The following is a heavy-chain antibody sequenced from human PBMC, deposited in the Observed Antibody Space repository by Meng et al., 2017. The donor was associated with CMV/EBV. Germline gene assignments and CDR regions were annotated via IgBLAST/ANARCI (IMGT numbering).Heavy chain of an antibody. Sequence: ASVKVSCKASGYTFTSYAMHWVRQAPGQGLEWMGWINPNSGGTNYAQKFQGRVTMTRDTSISTAYMELSRLRSDDTAVYYCATFLQLWPFDYWGQGTLVTVSS. J-gene: IGHJ4*02. CDR1: GYTFTSYA. V-gene: IGHV1-2*02. D-gene: IGHD5-18*01. CDR3: ATFLQLWPFDY. CDR2: INPNSGGT.